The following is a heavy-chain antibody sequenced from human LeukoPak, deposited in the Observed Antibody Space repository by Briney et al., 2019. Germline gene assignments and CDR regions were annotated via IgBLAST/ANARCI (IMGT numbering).Heavy chain of an antibody. J-gene: IGHJ4*02. V-gene: IGHV3-21*01. CDR1: GFTFSTYT. Sequence: KPGGSLRLSCAASGFTFSTYTMNWVRQAPGKGLEWVSSISSSSSYIYYADPVKGRFTISRDNAKNSLYLQMNSLRAEDTAVYYCARDGPYGDYDYWGQGTLVTVSS. CDR2: ISSSSSYI. CDR3: ARDGPYGDYDY. D-gene: IGHD4-17*01.